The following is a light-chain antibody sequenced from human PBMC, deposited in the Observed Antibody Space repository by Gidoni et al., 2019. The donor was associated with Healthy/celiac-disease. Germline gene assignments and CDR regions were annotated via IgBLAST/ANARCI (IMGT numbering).Light chain of an antibody. CDR3: QQYYSYPPT. Sequence: AIRMTQSPSSFSAATGARVTITCRASPGISSYLAWYQQKPGQAPKLLIYAASTLQSGVPSRFSGSGSGTDFTLTISCLQSEDFATYYCQQYYSYPPTFGGGTKVEIK. CDR1: PGISSY. J-gene: IGKJ4*01. CDR2: AAS. V-gene: IGKV1-8*01.